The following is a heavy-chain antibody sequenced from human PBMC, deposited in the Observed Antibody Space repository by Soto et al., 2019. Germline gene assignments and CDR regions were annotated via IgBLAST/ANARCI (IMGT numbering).Heavy chain of an antibody. D-gene: IGHD3-22*01. CDR3: ARGSDYYDSSGYYYPFDY. J-gene: IGHJ4*02. Sequence: QVQLVQSGAEVKKPGSSVKVSCKASGGTFSSYAISWVRQAPGHGLEWMGGIIPIFGTANYAQKFQCRVTITADESTSTAYMELSSLRSEDTAVYYCARGSDYYDSSGYYYPFDYWGQGNLVTVSS. CDR1: GGTFSSYA. CDR2: IIPIFGTA. V-gene: IGHV1-69*01.